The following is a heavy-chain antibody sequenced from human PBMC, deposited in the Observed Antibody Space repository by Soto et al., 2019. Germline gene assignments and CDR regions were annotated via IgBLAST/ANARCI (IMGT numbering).Heavy chain of an antibody. J-gene: IGHJ6*02. CDR1: GFTFSSYE. CDR3: ARGDIVVVPAAAHYYYYGMDV. CDR2: ISSSGSTI. D-gene: IGHD2-2*01. Sequence: PGGSLRLSCAASGFTFSSYEMNWVRQAPGKGLEWVSYISSSGSTIYYADSVKGRFTISRDNAKNSLYLQMNSLRAEDTAVYYCARGDIVVVPAAAHYYYYGMDVWGQGTTVTVSS. V-gene: IGHV3-48*03.